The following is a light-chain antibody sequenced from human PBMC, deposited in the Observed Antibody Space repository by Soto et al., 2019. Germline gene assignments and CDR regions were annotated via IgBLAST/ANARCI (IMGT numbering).Light chain of an antibody. CDR1: QSISSW. CDR2: KAS. Sequence: DIQMTQSPSTLSASVGGRVTITCRASQSISSWLAWYQQKPGKAPKLLIYKASYLQSWVPSTFSGSRSGTEFTLTISSLQPDDFATYYCQQYKSYSSWTFGQGTKVDIK. J-gene: IGKJ1*01. CDR3: QQYKSYSSWT. V-gene: IGKV1-5*03.